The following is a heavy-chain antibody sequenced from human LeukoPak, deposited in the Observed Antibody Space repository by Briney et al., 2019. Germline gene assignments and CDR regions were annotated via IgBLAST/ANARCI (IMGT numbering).Heavy chain of an antibody. D-gene: IGHD3-10*01. J-gene: IGHJ3*02. Sequence: SETLSLTCTVSGGSISSSSYYWGWIRQPPGKGLEWIGSIYYSGSTYYNPSLKSRVTISVDTSKNQSSLKLSSVTAADTAVYYCARDVPTLLWFGELDADAFDIWGQGTMVTVSS. V-gene: IGHV4-39*07. CDR2: IYYSGST. CDR3: ARDVPTLLWFGELDADAFDI. CDR1: GGSISSSSYY.